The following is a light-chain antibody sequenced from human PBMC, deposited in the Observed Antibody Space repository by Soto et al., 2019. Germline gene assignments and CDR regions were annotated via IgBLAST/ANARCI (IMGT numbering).Light chain of an antibody. Sequence: EVVSTQSPATLSLSPGEGATLSCRASQSVSSYLAWYQQKPGQAPRLLIYGASNRATGIPARFSGSGSGTDFTLTISSLEPEDFAVYYCQQRSTWPGAFGQGTKLEIK. CDR2: GAS. V-gene: IGKV3-11*01. CDR1: QSVSSY. J-gene: IGKJ2*01. CDR3: QQRSTWPGA.